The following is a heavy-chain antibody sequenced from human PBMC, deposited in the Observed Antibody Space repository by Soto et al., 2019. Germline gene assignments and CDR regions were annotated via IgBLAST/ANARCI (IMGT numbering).Heavy chain of an antibody. Sequence: WGSLRLSCAASGFTFSSYAMSWVRQAPGKGLEWVSAISGSGGSTYYADSVKGRFTISRDNSKNTLYLQMNSLRAEDTAVYYCAKSPGRDGYNPFDYWGQGTLVTVSS. CDR3: AKSPGRDGYNPFDY. CDR2: ISGSGGST. V-gene: IGHV3-23*01. CDR1: GFTFSSYA. D-gene: IGHD5-12*01. J-gene: IGHJ4*02.